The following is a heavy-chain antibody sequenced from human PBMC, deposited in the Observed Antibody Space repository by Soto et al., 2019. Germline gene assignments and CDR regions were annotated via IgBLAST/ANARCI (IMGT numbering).Heavy chain of an antibody. CDR2: IYYAGSP. J-gene: IGHJ4*02. CDR3: ARLMGVVTVDY. CDR1: GGSISSTGHY. D-gene: IGHD2-21*02. V-gene: IGHV4-39*02. Sequence: QLQLQESGPGLVKPSETLSLTCSVSGGSISSTGHYWGWIRQPPGKGLEWIGNIYYAGSPYYNPSLKXRXPXSXXTSKNHFSLALTSVTAADTAVYYCARLMGVVTVDYWGQGALVTVSS.